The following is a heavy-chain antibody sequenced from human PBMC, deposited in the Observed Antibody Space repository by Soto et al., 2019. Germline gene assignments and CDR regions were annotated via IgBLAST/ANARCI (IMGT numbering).Heavy chain of an antibody. J-gene: IGHJ4*02. CDR3: AKEVPNSGYDYYFDY. D-gene: IGHD5-12*01. CDR1: GCTFSSYG. V-gene: IGHV3-30*18. CDR2: ISYDGSNK. Sequence: GGSLRLSCAASGCTFSSYGMHWVRQAPGKGLEWVAVISYDGSNKYYADSVKGRFTISRDNSKNTLYLQMNSLRAEDTAVYYCAKEVPNSGYDYYFDYWGQGTLVTVSS.